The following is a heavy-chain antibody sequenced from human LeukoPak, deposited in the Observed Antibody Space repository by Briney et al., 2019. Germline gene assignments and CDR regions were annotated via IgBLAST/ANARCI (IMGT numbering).Heavy chain of an antibody. CDR3: ARHSRSGSGGYENAFDI. CDR2: IYSGGST. CDR1: GFSFSTYT. J-gene: IGHJ3*02. V-gene: IGHV4-39*01. D-gene: IGHD5-12*01. Sequence: GSLRLSCAASGFSFSTYTMNWVRQAPGKGLEWIGNIYSGGSTYYTPSLKSRVTISVDTSKNQFSLKLSSVTAADTAIYFCARHSRSGSGGYENAFDIWGQGTMVTVSS.